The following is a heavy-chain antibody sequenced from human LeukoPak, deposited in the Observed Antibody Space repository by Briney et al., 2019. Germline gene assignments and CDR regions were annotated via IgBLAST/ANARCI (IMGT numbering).Heavy chain of an antibody. CDR1: GFTFSSYW. D-gene: IGHD7-27*01. CDR3: ARDGGTGDLRFDP. CDR2: IKQDGSEK. Sequence: PGGSLRLSCAASGFTFSSYWMSWVRQAPGKGLEWVANIKQDGSEKYYVDPVKGRFTITRDNAKNSLYLQMNSLRAEDTAVYYCARDGGTGDLRFDPWGQGTLVTVSS. J-gene: IGHJ5*02. V-gene: IGHV3-7*01.